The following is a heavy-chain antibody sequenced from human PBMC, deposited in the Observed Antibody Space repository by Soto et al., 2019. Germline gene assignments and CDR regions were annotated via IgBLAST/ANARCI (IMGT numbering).Heavy chain of an antibody. V-gene: IGHV4-59*01. D-gene: IGHD2-21*02. Sequence: SETLSLTCTVSGGSISGYYWSWIRQPPGKGLEWIGYMYNTGSTVYNPSFKSRVTISVDTSKNQFSLKLNSVTAADTAVYYCARDLWGYCGTDCYPLDVWGQGTTVTIS. J-gene: IGHJ6*02. CDR1: GGSISGYY. CDR3: ARDLWGYCGTDCYPLDV. CDR2: MYNTGST.